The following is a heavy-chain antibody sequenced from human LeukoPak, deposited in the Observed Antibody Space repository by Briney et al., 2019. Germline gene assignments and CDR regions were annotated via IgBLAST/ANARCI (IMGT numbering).Heavy chain of an antibody. V-gene: IGHV1-2*02. J-gene: IGHJ4*02. CDR1: GYTFTGYY. CDR2: INPNSGGT. CDR3: ECIAAAGTDDY. D-gene: IGHD6-13*01. Sequence: ASVKVSCKASGYTFTGYYMHWVRQAPGQGLEWMGWINPNSGGTKYAQKFQGRVTMTWDTSISTAYMELSRLRSDDTAVYYCECIAAAGTDDYWGQGTLVTVSS.